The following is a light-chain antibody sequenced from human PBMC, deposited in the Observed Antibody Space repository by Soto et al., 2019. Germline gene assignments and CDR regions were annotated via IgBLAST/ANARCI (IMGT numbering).Light chain of an antibody. J-gene: IGKJ3*01. Sequence: LVLTHSPGTLSVSPGETAALSCRASQSVSNIYLAWYQQKPGQAPRLLIHGASTRATGIPDRFSGSGSGTDFTLTISRLEPEDFAVYYCQQYANSRFTFGPGTKVDIK. CDR2: GAS. CDR1: QSVSNIY. CDR3: QQYANSRFT. V-gene: IGKV3-20*01.